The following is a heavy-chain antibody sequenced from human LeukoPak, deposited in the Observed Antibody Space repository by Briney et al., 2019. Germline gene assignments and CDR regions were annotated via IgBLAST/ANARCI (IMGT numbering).Heavy chain of an antibody. Sequence: ASVKVSCKASNYTFTDYGINWVRQAPGQGLEWVGWFSAFNGHTFYAQKFQGRITMTTDTSTSTSHMELRSLTSDDTAVYYCARALAVTGRGPRDFDFWGQGTLVTVSS. J-gene: IGHJ4*02. CDR3: ARALAVTGRGPRDFDF. CDR2: FSAFNGHT. CDR1: NYTFTDYG. D-gene: IGHD6-19*01. V-gene: IGHV1-18*01.